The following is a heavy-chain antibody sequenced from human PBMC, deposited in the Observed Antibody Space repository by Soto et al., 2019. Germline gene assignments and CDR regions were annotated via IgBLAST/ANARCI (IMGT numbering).Heavy chain of an antibody. D-gene: IGHD5-18*01. V-gene: IGHV4-31*11. CDR2: IYYSGST. J-gene: IGHJ4*02. Sequence: QVQLQESGPGLVKPSQTLSLTCAVSGGSIRSDGSYWTWIRQLPGGGLEWIGYIYYSGSTSYNPSLESRASISVDSSENQFSLRLTSVTAADTAVYYCARRAGNRRGYPIDSWGQGTLVTVSS. CDR1: GGSIRSDGSY. CDR3: ARRAGNRRGYPIDS.